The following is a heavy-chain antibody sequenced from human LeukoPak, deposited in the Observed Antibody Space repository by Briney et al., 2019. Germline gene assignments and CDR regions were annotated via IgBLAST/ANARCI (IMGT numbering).Heavy chain of an antibody. D-gene: IGHD6-19*01. J-gene: IGHJ4*02. CDR1: GFTFSSYD. Sequence: GGSLRLSCAASGFTFSSYDMHWVRQAPGKGLEWVAVISYDGSYKYSADSVKGRFTISRDNSKNTLYLQMSSLRAEDTAVYYCAKVVAVAQFDYWGQGTPVTVSS. CDR2: ISYDGSYK. V-gene: IGHV3-30*18. CDR3: AKVVAVAQFDY.